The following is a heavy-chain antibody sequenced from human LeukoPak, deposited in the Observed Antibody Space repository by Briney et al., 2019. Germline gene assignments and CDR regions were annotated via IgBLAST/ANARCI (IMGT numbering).Heavy chain of an antibody. CDR3: AKDPRIAVAGTVGYFDY. CDR2: ISGSGGST. CDR1: GFTFSSYA. D-gene: IGHD6-19*01. V-gene: IGHV3-23*01. J-gene: IGHJ4*02. Sequence: TGGSLRLSCAASGFTFSSYAVSWVRQAPGKGLEWVSAISGSGGSTYYADSVKGRFTISRDNSKNTLYLQMNSLRAEDTAVYYCAKDPRIAVAGTVGYFDYWGQGTLVTVSS.